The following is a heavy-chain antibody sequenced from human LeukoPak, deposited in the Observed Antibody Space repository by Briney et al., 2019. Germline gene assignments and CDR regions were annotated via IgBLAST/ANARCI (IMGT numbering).Heavy chain of an antibody. CDR2: ISSSSSTI. V-gene: IGHV3-48*01. CDR3: ARGAYYYED. J-gene: IGHJ4*02. Sequence: ETLSLTCSVSGGSISSSDYYWDWVRQAPGKGLEWVSYISSSSSTIYYADSVKGRFTISRDNAKNSLYLQMNSLRAEDTAVYYCARGAYYYEDWGQGTLVTVSS. CDR1: GGSISSSDYY. D-gene: IGHD3-22*01.